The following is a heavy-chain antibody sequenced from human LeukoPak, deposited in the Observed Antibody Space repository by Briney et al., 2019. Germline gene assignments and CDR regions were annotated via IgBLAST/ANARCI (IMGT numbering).Heavy chain of an antibody. V-gene: IGHV4-34*01. CDR3: ARVPPYGSGRGYFDY. Sequence: PSETLSLTCAVYGGSFSGYYWSWIRQPPGKGLEWIGEINHSGSTNYNPSLKSRVTISVDTSKNQFSLKLSSVTAADTAVYYCARVPPYGSGRGYFDYWGQGTLVTVFS. J-gene: IGHJ4*02. CDR2: INHSGST. CDR1: GGSFSGYY. D-gene: IGHD3-10*01.